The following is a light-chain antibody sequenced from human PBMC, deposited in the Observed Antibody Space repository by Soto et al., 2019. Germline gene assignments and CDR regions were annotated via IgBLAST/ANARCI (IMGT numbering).Light chain of an antibody. V-gene: IGKV1-27*01. Sequence: DIQMTQSPSSLSASVRDRVTITCRASQGISNYLAWYQQKPGKVPKLLIYAASTLQSGAPSRFSDSGSGTDFTLTISSLQPEDVAIYYYQKYDSAPWTFGQGTKVEIK. CDR2: AAS. J-gene: IGKJ1*01. CDR1: QGISNY. CDR3: QKYDSAPWT.